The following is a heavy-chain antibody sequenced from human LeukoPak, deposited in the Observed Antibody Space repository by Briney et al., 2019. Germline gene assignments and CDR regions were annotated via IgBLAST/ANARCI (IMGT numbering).Heavy chain of an antibody. CDR3: VRQYTNKPIDY. CDR2: ISIDGSST. Sequence: TGGSLRLSCAASGFTFSDYWMHWVRHVPGKGRLWVSRISIDGSSTIYADSVEGRFTISRDNAKNTLYLQMNSLRVEDTAVYYCVRQYTNKPIDYWGQGTLVAVSS. V-gene: IGHV3-74*01. J-gene: IGHJ4*02. CDR1: GFTFSDYW. D-gene: IGHD2-8*01.